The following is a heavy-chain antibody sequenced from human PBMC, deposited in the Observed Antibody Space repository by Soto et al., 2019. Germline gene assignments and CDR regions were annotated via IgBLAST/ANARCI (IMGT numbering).Heavy chain of an antibody. V-gene: IGHV4-59*02. J-gene: IGHJ4*02. CDR2: IYYSGST. CDR1: GGSVSSYY. Sequence: SETLSLTCTVSGGSVSSYYWSWIRQPPGKGLEWIGYIYYSGSTNYNPSLKSRVTISGDTSKNQFSLKLSSVTAADTAVYYCARESSGWYFFDYWGQGTLVTVSS. D-gene: IGHD6-19*01. CDR3: ARESSGWYFFDY.